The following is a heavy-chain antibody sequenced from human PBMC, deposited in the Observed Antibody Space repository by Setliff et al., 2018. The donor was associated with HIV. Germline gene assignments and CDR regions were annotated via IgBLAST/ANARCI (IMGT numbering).Heavy chain of an antibody. J-gene: IGHJ4*02. CDR2: IHNSGST. Sequence: ETLSLTCTVSGGSISGFYWSWIRQHPGKGLEWIAYIHNSGSTAYNPSLQSRVTISLDTSKWQFSLKLNSMTAADTAVYYCARHGGSVHYSESDYWGQGIMVTVSS. V-gene: IGHV4-59*08. D-gene: IGHD4-4*01. CDR1: GGSISGFY. CDR3: ARHGGSVHYSESDY.